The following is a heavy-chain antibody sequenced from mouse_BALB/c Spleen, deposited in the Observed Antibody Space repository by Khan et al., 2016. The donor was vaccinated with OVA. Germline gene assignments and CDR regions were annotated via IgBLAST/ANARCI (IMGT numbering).Heavy chain of an antibody. CDR1: GLDFSRSW. D-gene: IGHD1-2*01. J-gene: IGHJ2*01. V-gene: IGHV4-1*02. CDR3: SRGEHYYGYDF. CDR2: INPDRSTI. Sequence: EVKLLESGGGLVQPGGSLKFSCAASGLDFSRSWMSWVRQAPGKGLEWIGEINPDRSTIIYTPSLKDKFIISRDNAKNTLYLQMSNVKSEDTALYSCSRGEHYYGYDFRGHCIPLPVS.